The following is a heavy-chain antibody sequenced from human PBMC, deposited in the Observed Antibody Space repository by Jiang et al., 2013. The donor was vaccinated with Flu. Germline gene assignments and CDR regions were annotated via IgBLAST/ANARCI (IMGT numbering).Heavy chain of an antibody. Sequence: GAEVKKPGASVKVSCKASGYTFTSNGISWVRQAPGQGLEWMGWISGYNGNTNYAQKFQDRVTMTAHTSTSTAYMELRSLRSDDTAVYYCARAQQWSYAKDWWGQGTLVTVSS. D-gene: IGHD3-16*01. CDR2: ISGYNGNT. J-gene: IGHJ4*02. CDR3: ARAQQWSYAKDW. CDR1: GYTFTSNG. V-gene: IGHV1-18*01.